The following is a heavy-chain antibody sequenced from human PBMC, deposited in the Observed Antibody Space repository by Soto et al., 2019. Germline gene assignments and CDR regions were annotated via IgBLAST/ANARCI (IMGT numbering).Heavy chain of an antibody. CDR3: ARDLVMGYYYDSSGYAV. D-gene: IGHD3-22*01. CDR2: INHSGST. V-gene: IGHV4-34*09. Sequence: TSETLSLTCAVYGGSFSGYYWSWIRQPPGKGLEWIGEINHSGSTYYNPSLKSRVTISVDTSKNQFSLKLSSVTAADTAVYYCARDLVMGYYYDSSGYAVWGQGTLVTVSS. CDR1: GGSFSGYY. J-gene: IGHJ4*02.